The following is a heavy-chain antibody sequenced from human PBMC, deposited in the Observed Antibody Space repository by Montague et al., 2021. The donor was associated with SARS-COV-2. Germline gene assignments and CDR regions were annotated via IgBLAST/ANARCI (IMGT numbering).Heavy chain of an antibody. CDR1: GASMSPYH. CDR2: LHHSGAT. CDR3: ATSLGGRYYWADYYFDY. Sequence: SDTLSLTCAVTGASMSPYHWSWIRQPPGKGLEWIGNLHHSGATNYNPSLESRVTMSVDTSKNQFSLNLISVTAADTAVYFCATSLGGRYYWADYYFDYWGQGILVTVSA. V-gene: IGHV4-59*07. J-gene: IGHJ4*02. D-gene: IGHD3-10*01.